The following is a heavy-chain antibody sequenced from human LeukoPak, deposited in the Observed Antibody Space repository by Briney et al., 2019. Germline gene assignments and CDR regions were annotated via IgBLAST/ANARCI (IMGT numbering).Heavy chain of an antibody. CDR3: ASLSTGPYGLGAFDI. V-gene: IGHV4-59*08. CDR2: IYKSGST. CDR1: GGSISSYY. J-gene: IGHJ3*02. Sequence: SETLSLTCTVSGGSISSYYWSWIRQPPGKGLEWIGNIYKSGSTNYNPSLKSRVTMSVDTSKNQFSLRLNSVTAADTAVYYCASLSTGPYGLGAFDIWGQGAMVTVSS. D-gene: IGHD1-1*01.